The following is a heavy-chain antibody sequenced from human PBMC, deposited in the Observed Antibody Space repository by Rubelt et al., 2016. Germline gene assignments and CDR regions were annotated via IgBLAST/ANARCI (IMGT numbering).Heavy chain of an antibody. V-gene: IGHV3-64*02. J-gene: IGHJ4*02. Sequence: RGGSLRLSCAVSGFSFSSYAMHWVRQAPGKGLEYVSGISSNGGSTYHADSVKGRFTISRDNSKNTLYLQMNSLRAEDSAVYYCARFEVSGYDPDCWGQGTLVTVSS. CDR1: GFSFSSYA. CDR2: ISSNGGST. D-gene: IGHD5-12*01. CDR3: ARFEVSGYDPDC.